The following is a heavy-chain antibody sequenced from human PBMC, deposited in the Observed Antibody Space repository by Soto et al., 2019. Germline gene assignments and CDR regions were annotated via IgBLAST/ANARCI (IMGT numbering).Heavy chain of an antibody. D-gene: IGHD1-26*01. Sequence: PGGSLRLSCAASGFTFNNYAMHWVRQAPVKGLEWVAVIGYDGSNIYYADSVRGRFTISSDIAKNSLYLQMNSLRDEDTAVYYCARDLSYAFDYWGQGALVTVSS. CDR3: ARDLSYAFDY. J-gene: IGHJ4*02. CDR2: IGYDGSNI. V-gene: IGHV3-33*01. CDR1: GFTFNNYA.